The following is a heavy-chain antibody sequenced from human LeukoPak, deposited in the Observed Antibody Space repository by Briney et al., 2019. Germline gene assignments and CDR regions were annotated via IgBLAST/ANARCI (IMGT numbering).Heavy chain of an antibody. V-gene: IGHV4-31*03. Sequence: PSQTLSLTCTVSGGSITSGTYYWTWIRHHPGKGLEWIGYIYSSGDTQYNPSLRSRVTMSVDTSKSQFSLKLSSVTAADTAVYFCARHSLCCSGGSCYELDYWGQGTLVTVSS. CDR1: GGSITSGTYY. J-gene: IGHJ4*02. D-gene: IGHD2-15*01. CDR2: IYSSGDT. CDR3: ARHSLCCSGGSCYELDY.